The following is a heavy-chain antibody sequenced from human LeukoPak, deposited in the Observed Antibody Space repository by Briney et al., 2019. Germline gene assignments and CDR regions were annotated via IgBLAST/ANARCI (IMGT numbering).Heavy chain of an antibody. CDR1: GFTLSTYW. D-gene: IGHD3-10*01. J-gene: IGHJ4*02. Sequence: GGSLRLSCVASGFTLSTYWMTWIRQAPGKGLEGVAHNKGDGTGEKYVDSVKGRFTISRDNTKNSLFLQLNTLTAEGTAVYYCVRDRGWYHFDLWGQGTLVTVSS. V-gene: IGHV3-7*01. CDR2: NKGDGTGE. CDR3: VRDRGWYHFDL.